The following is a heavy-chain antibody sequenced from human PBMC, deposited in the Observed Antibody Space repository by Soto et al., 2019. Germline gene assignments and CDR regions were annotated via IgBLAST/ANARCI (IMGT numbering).Heavy chain of an antibody. D-gene: IGHD1-26*01. J-gene: IGHJ4*02. CDR2: INGRGNYI. V-gene: IGHV3-21*04. CDR3: LRAASQVGTNSAFDS. CDR1: GFTFSTYT. Sequence: EVQVVESGGDLVKPGGSLRLSCASSGFTFSTYTMNWVCQAPGKGLEWVSSINGRGNYIYYAESVKGRFTISRDNANPPLSLHMDMPPSQETRPYYRLRAASQVGTNSAFDSCGLGALVTVSS.